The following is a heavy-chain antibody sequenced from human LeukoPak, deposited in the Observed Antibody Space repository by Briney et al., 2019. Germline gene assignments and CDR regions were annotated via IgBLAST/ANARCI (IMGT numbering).Heavy chain of an antibody. D-gene: IGHD2-15*01. CDR3: ASTPNGVAAIYFDY. J-gene: IGHJ4*02. Sequence: PGGTLRLSCAASGFTFSSYGMHWVRQAPGKGLEWVAVISYDGSNKYYADSVKGRFTISRGNSKNTLYLQMNSLRTEDTAVYYCASTPNGVAAIYFDYWGQGTLVTVSS. CDR1: GFTFSSYG. CDR2: ISYDGSNK. V-gene: IGHV3-30*03.